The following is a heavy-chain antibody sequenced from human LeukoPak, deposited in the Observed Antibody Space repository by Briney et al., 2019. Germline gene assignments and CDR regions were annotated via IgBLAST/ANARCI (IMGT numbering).Heavy chain of an antibody. V-gene: IGHV4-34*01. CDR2: INHSGST. Sequence: PSETLSLTCAVYGGSFSGYYWSWIRQPPGKGLEWIGEINHSGSTNYNPSLKSRVTISVDTSKNQFSLKPSSVTAADTAVYYCARGTLWFGELSLYFDYWGQGTLVTVSS. CDR1: GGSFSGYY. D-gene: IGHD3-10*01. CDR3: ARGTLWFGELSLYFDY. J-gene: IGHJ4*02.